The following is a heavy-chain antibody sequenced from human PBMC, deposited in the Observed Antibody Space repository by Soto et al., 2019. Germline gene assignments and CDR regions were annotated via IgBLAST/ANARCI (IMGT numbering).Heavy chain of an antibody. CDR1: GGSISSCY. D-gene: IGHD5-18*01. CDR2: IYYSGST. Sequence: SETLSLTCTVSGGSISSCYWSWIRQPPGKGLEWIGYIYYSGSTNYNPSLKSRVTISVDTSKNQFSLKLSSVTAADTAVYYCARDRSYGKYYYYYYGMDVWGQGTTVTVSS. J-gene: IGHJ6*02. V-gene: IGHV4-59*01. CDR3: ARDRSYGKYYYYYYGMDV.